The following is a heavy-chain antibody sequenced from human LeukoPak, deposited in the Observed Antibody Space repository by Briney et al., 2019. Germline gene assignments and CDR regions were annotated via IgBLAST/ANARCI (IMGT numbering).Heavy chain of an antibody. CDR3: ATWNDGRTVYFDY. V-gene: IGHV1-69*13. Sequence: SVKVSCKASGGTFSSYAISWVRQAPGQGLEWMGGIIPIFGTANYAQKFQGRVTITADESTSTAYMELSSLRSEDTAVYYCATWNDGRTVYFDYWGQGTLVTVSS. CDR1: GGTFSSYA. CDR2: IIPIFGTA. J-gene: IGHJ4*02. D-gene: IGHD1-1*01.